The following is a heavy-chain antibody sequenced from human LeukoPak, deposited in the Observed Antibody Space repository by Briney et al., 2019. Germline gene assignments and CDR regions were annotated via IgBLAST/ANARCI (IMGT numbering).Heavy chain of an antibody. CDR2: INHSGST. CDR3: ARVSYDFWSGAKAVYFDY. V-gene: IGHV4-34*01. D-gene: IGHD3-3*01. Sequence: SETLSLTCAVYGGSFSGYYWSWIRQPPGKGLEWIGEINHSGSTNYNPSLKSRVTISVDTSKNQFSLKLSSVTAADTAVYYCARVSYDFWSGAKAVYFDYWGQGTLVTVSS. CDR1: GGSFSGYY. J-gene: IGHJ4*02.